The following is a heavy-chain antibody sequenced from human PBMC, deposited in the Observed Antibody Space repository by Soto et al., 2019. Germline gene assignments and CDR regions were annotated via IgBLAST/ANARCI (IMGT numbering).Heavy chain of an antibody. V-gene: IGHV3-21*01. J-gene: IGHJ4*02. D-gene: IGHD2-15*01. CDR1: GFTFSSYS. CDR3: VRDLGYCSGGSCLYFDY. Sequence: GGSLRLSCAASGFTFSSYSMNWVRQAPGKGLEWVSSISSSSSYTYYADSVKGRFTISRDNAKNSLYLQMNSLRAEDTAVYYCVRDLGYCSGGSCLYFDYWGQGTLVTVSS. CDR2: ISSSSSYT.